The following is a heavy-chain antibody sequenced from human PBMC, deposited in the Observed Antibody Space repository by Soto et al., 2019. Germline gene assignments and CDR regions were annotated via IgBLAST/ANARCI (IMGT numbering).Heavy chain of an antibody. J-gene: IGHJ4*02. CDR2: ISGSGGST. D-gene: IGHD2-8*01. CDR3: AKGDIVLMVYAIWFDY. V-gene: IGHV3-23*01. CDR1: GFTFSSYA. Sequence: PGGSLRLSCAASGFTFSSYAMSWVRQAPGKGLEWVSAISGSGGSTYYADSVKGRFTISRDNSKNTLYLQMNSLRAEDTAVYYYAKGDIVLMVYAIWFDYWGQGTLVTVSS.